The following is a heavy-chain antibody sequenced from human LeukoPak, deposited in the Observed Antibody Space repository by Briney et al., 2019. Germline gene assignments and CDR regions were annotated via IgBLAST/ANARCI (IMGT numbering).Heavy chain of an antibody. CDR2: LDESGRP. Sequence: KPSETLSLTCNVSGGSIRSGRHHWAWVRQPPGKGLEFIGSLDESGRPYYNAPLKSRVTISEDSSGKQFSLNLSSVTAADTAVYFCARDLGGYPFFMDVWGRGTTVIVSS. D-gene: IGHD2-15*01. CDR1: GGSIRSGRHH. V-gene: IGHV4-39*07. CDR3: ARDLGGYPFFMDV. J-gene: IGHJ6*03.